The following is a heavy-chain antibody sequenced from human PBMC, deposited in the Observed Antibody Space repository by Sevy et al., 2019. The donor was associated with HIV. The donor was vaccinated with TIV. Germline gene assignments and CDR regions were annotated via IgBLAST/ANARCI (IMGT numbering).Heavy chain of an antibody. CDR2: INYNGHI. V-gene: IGHV4-59*08. CDR1: GGSITSLY. D-gene: IGHD1-26*01. Sequence: SKTLSLTCTVSGGSITSLYWNWIRQPPGKGLEWIANINYNGHINYNPSLKSRVTLSLDTSKNQFSLRLSAVTAADTAMYYCAGENAWGRGYSWGQGTLVTVSS. CDR3: AGENAWGRGYS. J-gene: IGHJ4*02.